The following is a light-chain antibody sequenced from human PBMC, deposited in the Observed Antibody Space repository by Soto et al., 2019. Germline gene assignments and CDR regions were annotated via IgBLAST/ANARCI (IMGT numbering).Light chain of an antibody. CDR1: ESIGNW. V-gene: IGKV1-5*03. CDR2: EAS. J-gene: IGKJ1*01. CDR3: QQYYMGWT. Sequence: DIQVTQSPSTLSASAGDRVTITCRASESIGNWLAWYQQKPGQAPNLLIYEASNLESGVPSRFSGFGSGTEFTLSISGLQPDDFGTYYCQQYYMGWTFGQGTKVDIK.